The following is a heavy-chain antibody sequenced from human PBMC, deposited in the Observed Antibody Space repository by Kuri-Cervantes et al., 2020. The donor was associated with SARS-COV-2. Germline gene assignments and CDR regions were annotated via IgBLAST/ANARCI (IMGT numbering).Heavy chain of an antibody. V-gene: IGHV4-34*01. CDR3: ARKSVRGIWFDP. CDR2: INHSGST. J-gene: IGHJ5*02. D-gene: IGHD3-10*01. CDR1: GGSFSGFY. Sequence: SETLSLTCAVYGGSFSGFYWNWIRQPPGKGLEWIGEINHSGSTNYNPSLKSRFTISVDRSKNQFSLKLSSVTAADTAVYYCARKSVRGIWFDPWAREPWSPSPQ.